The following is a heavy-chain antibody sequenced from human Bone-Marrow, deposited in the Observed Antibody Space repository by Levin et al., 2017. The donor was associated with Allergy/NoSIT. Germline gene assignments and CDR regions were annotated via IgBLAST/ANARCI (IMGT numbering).Heavy chain of an antibody. CDR2: VNPAGAGT. Sequence: ASVKVSCKASGYTFTNYYVHWVRRAPGQGLEWMGIVNPAGAGTNYAQNFQGRVTMTRDTSSSTLYMELSSLRSEDTAVYYCARARADGIGYSYNYYFDYWGQGTLVTVSS. CDR1: GYTFTNYY. CDR3: ARARADGIGYSYNYYFDY. J-gene: IGHJ4*02. V-gene: IGHV1-46*01. D-gene: IGHD3-22*01.